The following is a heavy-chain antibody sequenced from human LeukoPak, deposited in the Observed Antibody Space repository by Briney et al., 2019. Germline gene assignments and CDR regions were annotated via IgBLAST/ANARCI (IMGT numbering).Heavy chain of an antibody. D-gene: IGHD4-17*01. CDR3: ARYYGDYPGYYGMDV. Sequence: ASVKVSCKASGYTFTSYGISWVRQAPGQGLEWMGWISAYNGNTNYAQKLQGRVTMTTDTSTSTAYMELRSLRSDDTAVYCCARYYGDYPGYYGMDVWGQGTTVTVSS. CDR1: GYTFTSYG. J-gene: IGHJ6*02. CDR2: ISAYNGNT. V-gene: IGHV1-18*01.